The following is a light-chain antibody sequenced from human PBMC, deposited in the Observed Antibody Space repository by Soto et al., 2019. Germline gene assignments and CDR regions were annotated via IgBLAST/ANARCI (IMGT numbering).Light chain of an antibody. CDR1: SSDVGSCNL. J-gene: IGLJ3*02. Sequence: QSALTQPASVSGSPGQSITISCTGTSSDVGSCNLVSWYQQHQGKAPKLMIYEGSKRPPGVSHRFSGSKSGNTASLTISGLQDEEAADYYCCSYAGSSAWVFGGGTKLTVL. CDR3: CSYAGSSAWV. CDR2: EGS. V-gene: IGLV2-23*01.